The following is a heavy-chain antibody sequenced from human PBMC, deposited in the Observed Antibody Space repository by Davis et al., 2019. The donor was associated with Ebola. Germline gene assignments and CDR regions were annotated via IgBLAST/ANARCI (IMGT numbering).Heavy chain of an antibody. J-gene: IGHJ4*02. D-gene: IGHD6-6*01. Sequence: ASVKVSCKASGYTFTSYGISWVRQAPGQGLEWMGGIIPIFGTANYAQKLQGRVTMTTDTSTSTAYMELRSLRSDDTAVYYCARVAARPDRKGAIDYWGQGTLVTVSS. CDR3: ARVAARPDRKGAIDY. CDR1: GYTFTSYG. V-gene: IGHV1-18*01. CDR2: IIPIFGTA.